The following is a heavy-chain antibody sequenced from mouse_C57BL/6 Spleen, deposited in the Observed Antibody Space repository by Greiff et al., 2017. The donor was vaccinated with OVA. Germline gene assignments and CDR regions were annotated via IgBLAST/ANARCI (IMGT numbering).Heavy chain of an antibody. CDR2: INPNNGGT. D-gene: IGHD1-1*01. Sequence: EVQLQQSGPELVKPGASVKISCKASGYTFTDYYMNWVKQSHGKSLEWIGDINPNNGGTSYNQKFKGKATLTVDKSSSTAYMELRSLTSEDSAVYYCAIYYYGSSYGGDYAMDYWGQGTSVTVSS. V-gene: IGHV1-26*01. CDR1: GYTFTDYY. CDR3: AIYYYGSSYGGDYAMDY. J-gene: IGHJ4*01.